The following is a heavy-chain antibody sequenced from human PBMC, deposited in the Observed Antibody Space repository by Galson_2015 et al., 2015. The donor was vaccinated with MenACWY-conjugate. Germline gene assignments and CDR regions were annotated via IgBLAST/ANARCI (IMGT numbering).Heavy chain of an antibody. D-gene: IGHD2-15*01. CDR2: IYSDGRA. V-gene: IGHV3-53*01. CDR1: GFIVSSYH. Sequence: SLRLSCAASGFIVSSYHMNWVRQAPGKGLEWAAIIYSDGRAYYADPVKGRFTISSDSSKNTLHLQMNSLRVEDTAVYYCAREGWVGETEAFDIWGQGTMVTVSS. CDR3: AREGWVGETEAFDI. J-gene: IGHJ3*02.